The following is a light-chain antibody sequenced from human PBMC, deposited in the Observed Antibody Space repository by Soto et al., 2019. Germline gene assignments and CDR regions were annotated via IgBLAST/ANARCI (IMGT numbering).Light chain of an antibody. CDR2: DVT. CDR3: CSHSASYTFV. J-gene: IGLJ1*01. Sequence: QSALTQPGSVSGSPGQSVTISCTGTRSDVGGYNCVSWYQQHPGKAPQLIIYDVTQRPSGVPDRFSGSKSGNTASLSISGLQAEDEADYYCCSHSASYTFVYGTGPKVTVL. V-gene: IGLV2-11*01. CDR1: RSDVGGYNC.